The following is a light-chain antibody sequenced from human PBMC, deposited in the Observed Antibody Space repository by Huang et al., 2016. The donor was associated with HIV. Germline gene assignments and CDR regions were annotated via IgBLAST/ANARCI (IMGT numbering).Light chain of an antibody. CDR2: TTS. CDR3: QQSYTIPLT. CDR1: QPINNY. Sequence: DIQMTQSPSSLSASVGDRVTITCRASQPINNYLNWYQQKPGKAPKLLIYTTSSLQSGVPSSFSGRRSGTDFTLTISSLQSEDFATYYCQQSYTIPLTFGGGTTVEI. J-gene: IGKJ4*01. V-gene: IGKV1-39*01.